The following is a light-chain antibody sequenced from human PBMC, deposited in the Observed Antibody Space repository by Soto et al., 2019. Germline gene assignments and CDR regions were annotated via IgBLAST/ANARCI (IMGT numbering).Light chain of an antibody. CDR2: VNSDGSH. Sequence: QPVLTQSPSASASLGASVKLTCTLSSGHSSYAIAWHQQQPEKGPRYLMKVNSDGSHTKGDGIPDRFSGSSSGAERYLTISSLQSEDEADYYCQTWGTGTHVFGGGTKLTVL. CDR3: QTWGTGTHV. V-gene: IGLV4-69*01. J-gene: IGLJ3*02. CDR1: SGHSSYA.